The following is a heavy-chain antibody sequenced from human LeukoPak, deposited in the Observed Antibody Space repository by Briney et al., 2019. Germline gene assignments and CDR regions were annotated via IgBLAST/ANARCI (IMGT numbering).Heavy chain of an antibody. V-gene: IGHV3-11*01. Sequence: PGGSLRLSCAASGFTFSDYYMSWIRQAPGKGQEWVSYISSSGSTIYYADSVKGRFTISRDNAKNSLYLQMNSLRAEDTAVYYCARDRLRIFGVVTYMFDYWGQGTLVTVSS. J-gene: IGHJ4*02. CDR2: ISSSGSTI. CDR3: ARDRLRIFGVVTYMFDY. CDR1: GFTFSDYY. D-gene: IGHD3-3*01.